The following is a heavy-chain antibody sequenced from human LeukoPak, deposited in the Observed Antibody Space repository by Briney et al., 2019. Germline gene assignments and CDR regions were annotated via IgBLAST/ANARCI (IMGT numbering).Heavy chain of an antibody. CDR2: INQDGSEK. D-gene: IGHD1-14*01. Sequence: GGSLRLSCAASGFTFSSYWINWVRQAPGKGLEWVAVINQDGSEKYYVDSVKGRFTISRDNAKNSLYLQMNSLRAEDTAVYYCARDFRNAGDYWGQGTLVTVSS. CDR3: ARDFRNAGDY. CDR1: GFTFSSYW. J-gene: IGHJ4*02. V-gene: IGHV3-7*01.